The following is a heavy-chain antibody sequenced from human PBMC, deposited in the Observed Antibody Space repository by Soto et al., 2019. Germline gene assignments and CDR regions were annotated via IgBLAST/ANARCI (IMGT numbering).Heavy chain of an antibody. Sequence: GGPLRLSCAASGFTFSNAWMNWVRQAPGKGLEWVGRIKSKTDGGTTDYAAPVKGRFTISRDDSKNTLYLQMNSLKTEDTAVYYCTTDFWSGYYHDYWGQGTLVTLSS. J-gene: IGHJ4*02. V-gene: IGHV3-15*07. CDR3: TTDFWSGYYHDY. CDR2: IKSKTDGGTT. CDR1: GFTFSNAW. D-gene: IGHD3-3*01.